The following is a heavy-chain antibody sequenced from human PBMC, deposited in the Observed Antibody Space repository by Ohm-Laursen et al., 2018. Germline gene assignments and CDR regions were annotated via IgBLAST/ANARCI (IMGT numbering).Heavy chain of an antibody. V-gene: IGHV4-38-2*02. CDR2: IGHSGTT. D-gene: IGHD1-26*01. CDR1: GYSISSGYY. CDR3: ARDPSGSYYLDY. J-gene: IGHJ4*02. Sequence: TLSLTCAVSGYSISSGYYWGWIRQPPGKGLEWIGSIGHSGTTYYNPSLKSRVNMSIDTSSNQFSLKLSSVTAADTAMYFCARDPSGSYYLDYWGQGTLVTVSS.